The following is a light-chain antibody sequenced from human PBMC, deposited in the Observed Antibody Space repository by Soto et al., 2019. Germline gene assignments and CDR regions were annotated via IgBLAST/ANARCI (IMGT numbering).Light chain of an antibody. CDR1: SGHSSYI. J-gene: IGLJ3*02. Sequence: QAVLTQSSSASASLGSSVKLTCTLSSGHSSYIIAWHQQQPGKAPRYLMKLEGSGSYNKGSGVPDRFSGSSSGADRYLTISILQFEDEADYYCETWDSNTHTVFGGGTKRTVL. CDR3: ETWDSNTHTV. V-gene: IGLV4-60*02. CDR2: LEGSGSY.